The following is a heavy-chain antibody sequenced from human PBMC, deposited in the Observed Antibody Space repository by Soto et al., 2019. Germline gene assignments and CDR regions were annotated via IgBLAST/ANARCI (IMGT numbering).Heavy chain of an antibody. V-gene: IGHV3-23*01. CDR3: AKDRGGFANGWEYFDF. J-gene: IGHJ4*02. D-gene: IGHD6-19*01. Sequence: HPGGSLRLSCAASGFTFNYYTMGWVRRAPGKGLEWVSSVSGSGANAYYADSVKGRFTISRDNSKNTVSLQMNSLTVEDTAVFYCAKDRGGFANGWEYFDFWGQGTLVTVSS. CDR2: VSGSGANA. CDR1: GFTFNYYT.